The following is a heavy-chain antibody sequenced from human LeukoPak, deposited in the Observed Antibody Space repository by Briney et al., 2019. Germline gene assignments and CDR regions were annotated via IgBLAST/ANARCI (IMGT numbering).Heavy chain of an antibody. J-gene: IGHJ4*02. CDR3: AREGQWPSFDY. Sequence: SVKVSCKASGGTFSSYAISWVRQAPGQGLEWMGGIIPIFGTANYAQKLQGRVTMTTDTSTSTAYMELRSLRSDDTAVYYCAREGQWPSFDYWGQGTLVTVSS. CDR2: IIPIFGTA. V-gene: IGHV1-69*05. CDR1: GGTFSSYA. D-gene: IGHD6-19*01.